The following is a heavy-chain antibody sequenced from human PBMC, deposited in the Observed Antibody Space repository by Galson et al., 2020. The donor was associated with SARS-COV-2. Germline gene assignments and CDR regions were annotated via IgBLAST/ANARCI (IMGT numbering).Heavy chain of an antibody. V-gene: IGHV3-33*06. CDR2: IWYDGSNK. CDR1: GFTFSSYG. CDR3: AKDLAVAGTDYYYMDV. Sequence: QLGESLKISCAASGFTFSSYGMHWVRQAPGKGLEWVAVIWYDGSNKYYADSVKGRFTISRDNSKNTLYLQMTSLRAEDTAVYYCAKDLAVAGTDYYYMDVWCKGTTVTVSS. D-gene: IGHD6-19*01. J-gene: IGHJ6*03.